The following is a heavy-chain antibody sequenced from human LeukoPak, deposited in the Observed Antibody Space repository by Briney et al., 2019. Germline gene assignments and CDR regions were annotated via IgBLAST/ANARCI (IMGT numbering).Heavy chain of an antibody. CDR2: VSGSGGNT. D-gene: IGHD3-22*01. CDR1: GFSFGTYA. Sequence: PGGSLRLSCAASGFSFGTYAMTGVRQAPGKGLECVSTVSGSGGNTYYTDSVKGRFTISRDNSKNTLFLQMSSLRAEDTALYYCTKGGVVSAFGYWRQGVLVTVSS. V-gene: IGHV3-23*01. CDR3: TKGGVVSAFGY. J-gene: IGHJ4*02.